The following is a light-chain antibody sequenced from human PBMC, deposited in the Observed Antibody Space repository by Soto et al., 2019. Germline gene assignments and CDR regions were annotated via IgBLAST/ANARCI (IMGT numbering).Light chain of an antibody. Sequence: EVELPQSPATLSLSPGETATLSCRASQRVDKFLAWYQQRPGQPPRLLIFDSSNRATGVPVRFSGSGSGTVFTLTIGSLEPQDSAVYYCQQRKHCHPITFGQGTRLEIK. CDR2: DSS. CDR3: QQRKHCHPIT. J-gene: IGKJ5*01. CDR1: QRVDKF. V-gene: IGKV3-11*01.